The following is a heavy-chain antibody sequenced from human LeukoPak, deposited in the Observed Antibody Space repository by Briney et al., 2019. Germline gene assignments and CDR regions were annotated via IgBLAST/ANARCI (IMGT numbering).Heavy chain of an antibody. V-gene: IGHV1-69*13. CDR2: IIPIFGTA. D-gene: IGHD2-15*01. CDR3: ARGPPYCSGGSCYIRYFDY. Sequence: ASVKVPCKASGGTFSSYAISWVRQAPGQGLEWMGGIIPIFGTANYAQKFQGRVTITADESTSTAYMELSSLRSEDTAVYYCARGPPYCSGGSCYIRYFDYWGQGTLVTVSS. J-gene: IGHJ4*02. CDR1: GGTFSSYA.